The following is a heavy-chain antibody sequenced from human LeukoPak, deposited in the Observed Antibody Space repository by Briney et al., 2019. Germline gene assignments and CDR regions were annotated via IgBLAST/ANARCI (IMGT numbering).Heavy chain of an antibody. CDR1: GGSISSSNW. D-gene: IGHD3-16*02. CDR2: IYHSGST. CDR3: ARHPYDYVWGSYRKKSPYYFDY. V-gene: IGHV4-4*02. Sequence: SGTLSLTCAVSGGSISSSNWWSWVRQPPGKGLEWIGEIYHSGSTNYNPSLKSRVTISVDKSKNQFSLKLSSVTAADTAVYYCARHPYDYVWGSYRKKSPYYFDYWGQGTLVTVSS. J-gene: IGHJ4*02.